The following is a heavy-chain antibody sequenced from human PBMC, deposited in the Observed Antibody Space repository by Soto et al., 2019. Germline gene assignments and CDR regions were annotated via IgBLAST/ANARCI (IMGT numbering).Heavy chain of an antibody. Sequence: ESGGGVVQPGRSLRLSCAASGFTFSSYGMHWVRQAPGKGLEWVAVMSYDGSNENYADCVKGRFTISRDNSKNTLYLQMNSLRAEDTAVYYGARDMGYCNGGSCYYFDYWGQGTLVTVSS. CDR2: MSYDGSNE. J-gene: IGHJ4*02. D-gene: IGHD2-15*01. CDR3: ARDMGYCNGGSCYYFDY. V-gene: IGHV3-33*01. CDR1: GFTFSSYG.